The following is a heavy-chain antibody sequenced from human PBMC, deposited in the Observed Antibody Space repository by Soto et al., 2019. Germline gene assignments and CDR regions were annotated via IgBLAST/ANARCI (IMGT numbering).Heavy chain of an antibody. D-gene: IGHD5-12*01. Sequence: QVQLVESGGGVVQPGRSLRLSCAASGFTFSSYGMHWVRQAPGKGLEWVAVISYAGSNKYYADSVKGRFTISRDNSKNTLYLQMNSLRAEDTAVYYCAKDYPIRVPFDYWGQGTLVTVSS. CDR3: AKDYPIRVPFDY. J-gene: IGHJ4*02. CDR2: ISYAGSNK. CDR1: GFTFSSYG. V-gene: IGHV3-30*18.